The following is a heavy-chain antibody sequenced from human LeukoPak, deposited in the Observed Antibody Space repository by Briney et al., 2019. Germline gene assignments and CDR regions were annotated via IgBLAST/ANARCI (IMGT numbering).Heavy chain of an antibody. CDR1: GGSISSGSYY. J-gene: IGHJ3*02. Sequence: PSETLSLTCTVSGGSISSGSYYWSWIRQPAGKGLEWIGRIYTSGSTNYNPSLRSRVTISVDTSKNQFSLKLSSVTAADTAVYYCARERTYYYDSSGYYGAFDIWGQGTMVTVSS. V-gene: IGHV4-61*02. CDR3: ARERTYYYDSSGYYGAFDI. CDR2: IYTSGST. D-gene: IGHD3-22*01.